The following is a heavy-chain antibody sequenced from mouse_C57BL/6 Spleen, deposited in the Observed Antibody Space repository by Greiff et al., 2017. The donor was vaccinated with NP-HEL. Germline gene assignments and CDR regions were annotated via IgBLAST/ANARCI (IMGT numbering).Heavy chain of an antibody. V-gene: IGHV5-17*01. Sequence: EVQVEESGGGLVTPGGSLKLSCAASGFTFSDYGMHWVRQAPEKGLEWVAYISSGSSTIYYADTVKGRFTISTDNAKNTLCLQMTSLRSEDTAMYYCARPFLWCYAMDYWGQGTSVTVSS. CDR2: ISSGSSTI. CDR1: GFTFSDYG. J-gene: IGHJ4*01. CDR3: ARPFLWCYAMDY. D-gene: IGHD1-1*02.